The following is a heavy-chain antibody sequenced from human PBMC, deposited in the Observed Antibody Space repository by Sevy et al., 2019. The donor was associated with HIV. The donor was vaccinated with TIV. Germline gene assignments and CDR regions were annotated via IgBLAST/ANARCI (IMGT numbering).Heavy chain of an antibody. J-gene: IGHJ4*02. V-gene: IGHV3-30*02. D-gene: IGHD5-12*01. CDR2: IRYDGSNK. CDR3: AKDRGLGLRHFDY. CDR1: GFTFSSYG. Sequence: GGSLRLSCAASGFTFSSYGMHWVRQAPGKGLEWVAFIRYDGSNKYYADSVKGRFTISRDNSKNTLYLQMNSLRAEDTAVYYCAKDRGLGLRHFDYWGQGTLVTVSS.